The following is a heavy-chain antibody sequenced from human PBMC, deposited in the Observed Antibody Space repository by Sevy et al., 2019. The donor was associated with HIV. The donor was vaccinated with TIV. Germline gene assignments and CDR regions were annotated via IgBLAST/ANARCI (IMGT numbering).Heavy chain of an antibody. CDR3: AKDRLGGTTYAFHI. Sequence: GGSLRLSCAASGFTFSTYAMSWVRQAPGKGLEWVSGIIGSVGSTYYADSVKGRFTISRDNSKSTLYLQMNSLRAEDTAVYYCAKDRLGGTTYAFHIWGQGTMVTVSS. CDR2: IIGSVGST. V-gene: IGHV3-23*01. J-gene: IGHJ3*02. CDR1: GFTFSTYA. D-gene: IGHD1-7*01.